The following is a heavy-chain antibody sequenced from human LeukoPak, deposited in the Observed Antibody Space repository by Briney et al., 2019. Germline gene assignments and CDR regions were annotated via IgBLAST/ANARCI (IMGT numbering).Heavy chain of an antibody. D-gene: IGHD3-16*01. V-gene: IGHV4-59*01. Sequence: SETLSLTCTISGGSISSYYWSWVRQPPGKGLEWIGNIYYNGNTNYNPSLKSRVTLSVDTSKNQFSLKLSSVIAADTAVYYCARTSHDYISFFDYWGQGTLVTVSS. CDR1: GGSISSYY. J-gene: IGHJ4*02. CDR2: IYYNGNT. CDR3: ARTSHDYISFFDY.